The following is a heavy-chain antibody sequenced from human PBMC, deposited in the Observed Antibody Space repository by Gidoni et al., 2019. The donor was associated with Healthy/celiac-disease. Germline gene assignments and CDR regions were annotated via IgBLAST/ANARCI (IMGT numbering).Heavy chain of an antibody. CDR1: GFTSSSNG. CDR2: ISSSSSYI. V-gene: IGHV3-21*01. J-gene: IGHJ2*01. Sequence: EVQLVESGGGLVKPGGSLSLSCAASGFTSSSNGMNWVRQAPGKGLEWVSSISSSSSYIYYADSVKGRFTISRDNAKNSLYLQMNSLRAEDTAVYYCARWGRVSPPAARWYFDLWGRGTLVTVSS. CDR3: ARWGRVSPPAARWYFDL. D-gene: IGHD2-2*01.